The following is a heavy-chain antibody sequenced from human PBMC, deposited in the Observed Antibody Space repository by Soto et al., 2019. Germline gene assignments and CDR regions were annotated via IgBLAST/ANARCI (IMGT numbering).Heavy chain of an antibody. CDR1: GDSFTSYW. D-gene: IGHD1-26*01. CDR3: ARLYSGSYVWFDP. V-gene: IGHV5-10-1*01. Sequence: PGESLKISCQGSGDSFTSYWISWVRQMPGKGLEWMGRIDPRDSYTNYSPSLQGHVTISVDKSTTTAYLQWSSLKASDTAMYYCARLYSGSYVWFDPWGQGTLVTVSS. J-gene: IGHJ5*02. CDR2: IDPRDSYT.